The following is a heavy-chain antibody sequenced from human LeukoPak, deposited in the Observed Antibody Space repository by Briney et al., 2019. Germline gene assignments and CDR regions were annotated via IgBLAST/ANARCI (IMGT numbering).Heavy chain of an antibody. Sequence: ASVKVSCKVSGYSLSDLNIQWVRQAPGKGREGMGGFDPEQATTIYAQNFQGRLTMTEEISTDTVYMELSSLTSEDTAVYYWATRSGDFWSGFENWGQGTLVTVSS. D-gene: IGHD3-3*01. J-gene: IGHJ4*02. CDR2: FDPEQATT. V-gene: IGHV1-24*01. CDR1: GYSLSDLN. CDR3: ATRSGDFWSGFEN.